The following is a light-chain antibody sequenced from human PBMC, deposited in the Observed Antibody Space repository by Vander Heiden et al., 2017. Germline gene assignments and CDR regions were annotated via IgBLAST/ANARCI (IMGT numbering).Light chain of an antibody. CDR2: GAS. J-gene: IGKJ1*01. CDR1: QSVSSSY. V-gene: IGKV3-20*01. CDR3: QQYGSSPWT. Sequence: EIVLTQSPGPRSLSPGERATLSCRASQSVSSSYLAWYQKKPGQAPRLLIYGASSRATGIPDRFSGSGSGTDFTHTISRLEPEDFAVYYCQQYGSSPWTFGQGTKVEIK.